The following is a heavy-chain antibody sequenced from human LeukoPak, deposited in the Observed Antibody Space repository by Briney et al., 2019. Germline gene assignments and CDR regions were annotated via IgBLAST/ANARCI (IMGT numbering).Heavy chain of an antibody. CDR1: GGSISGYY. Sequence: SETLSLTCTVSGGSISGYYWSCIRQPPGKGLEWIGYIYYSGSPNYNPSLKSRVTISVDTSKHQFSLKLTSVTAADTAVYYCAREYSSGWYRAFDYWGQGTLVTVSS. CDR3: AREYSSGWYRAFDY. CDR2: IYYSGSP. V-gene: IGHV4-59*01. J-gene: IGHJ4*02. D-gene: IGHD6-19*01.